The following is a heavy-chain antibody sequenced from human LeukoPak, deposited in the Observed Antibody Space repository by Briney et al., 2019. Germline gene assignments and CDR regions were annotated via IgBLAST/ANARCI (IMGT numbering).Heavy chain of an antibody. J-gene: IGHJ5*02. CDR2: MNPNSGDT. CDR1: GSTFADYY. Sequence: GASVKVSCKASGSTFADYYIHWVRQAPGQGLEWVGWMNPNSGDTNYARSFQGRVTMTRDTSISTAYMELSRLRFDDTAVYYCAKDPFDQMLPENWFDPWGQGTLVTVSS. CDR3: AKDPFDQMLPENWFDP. D-gene: IGHD2-2*01. V-gene: IGHV1-2*02.